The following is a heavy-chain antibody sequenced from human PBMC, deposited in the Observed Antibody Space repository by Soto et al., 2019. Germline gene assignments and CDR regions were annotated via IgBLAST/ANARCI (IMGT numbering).Heavy chain of an antibody. CDR2: ISSSGSTI. J-gene: IGHJ5*02. CDR3: ARVKFWVNWFDP. CDR1: GFTFSSYS. V-gene: IGHV3-48*02. D-gene: IGHD7-27*01. Sequence: PGGSLRLSCAASGFTFSSYSMNWVRQAPGKGLEWVSYISSSGSTIYYADSVKGRFTISRDNAKNSLYLQMNSLRDEDTAVYYCARVKFWVNWFDPWGQGTLVTVSS.